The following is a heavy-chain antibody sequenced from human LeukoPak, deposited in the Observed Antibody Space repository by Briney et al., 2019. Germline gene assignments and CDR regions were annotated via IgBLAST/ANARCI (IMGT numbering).Heavy chain of an antibody. D-gene: IGHD6-13*01. CDR1: GISFSNYW. V-gene: IGHV3-7*03. CDR2: INQNGGQS. J-gene: IGHJ4*02. Sequence: PGGSLRLSCEASGISFSNYWMTWVRQAPGKGLEWVADINQNGGQSYYVDSVKGRFTLSRDNAKNSLFLQLNSLRAEDTAVYYCVKNSGWYCLDYWGQGITVIVSS. CDR3: VKNSGWYCLDY.